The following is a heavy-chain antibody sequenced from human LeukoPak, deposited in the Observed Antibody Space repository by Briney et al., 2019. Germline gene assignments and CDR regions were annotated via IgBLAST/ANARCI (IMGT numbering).Heavy chain of an antibody. J-gene: IGHJ4*02. V-gene: IGHV3-23*01. Sequence: PGGSLRLSCAASGFTFSSHGMNWVRQAPGEGLEWVSGISGSGVITYYADSVKGRFTISRDNSKNTLDLQMNSLRAEDTAVYYCAKDDAWVRYQDWGQGTLVTVSS. CDR2: ISGSGVIT. CDR1: GFTFSSHG. D-gene: IGHD5-12*01. CDR3: AKDDAWVRYQD.